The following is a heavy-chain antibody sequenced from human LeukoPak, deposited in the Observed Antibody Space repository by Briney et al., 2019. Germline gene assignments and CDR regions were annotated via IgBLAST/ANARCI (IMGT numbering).Heavy chain of an antibody. J-gene: IGHJ4*02. D-gene: IGHD6-13*01. CDR3: ARYRPQLVLSLHYFDY. Sequence: GGSLRLSCAASGFIFRDSDFHWVRQVSGKGLEWVSGIGAAADTYYPGSVKGRFTISRDNAKNFVYLQINSLTVGDTAVYYCARYRPQLVLSLHYFDYWGQGTLVTVSS. CDR2: IGAAADT. CDR1: GFIFRDSD. V-gene: IGHV3-13*01.